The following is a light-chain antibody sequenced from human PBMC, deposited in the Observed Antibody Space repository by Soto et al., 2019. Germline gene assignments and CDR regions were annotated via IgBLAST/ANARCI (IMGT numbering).Light chain of an antibody. CDR1: SSDVGGYNY. CDR2: DVS. CDR3: TSYRGSTTYV. J-gene: IGLJ1*01. Sequence: QSVLTQPASVSGSPGQSITISCTGTSSDVGGYNYVSWYQQHPGKAPRLMIFDVSNRPSGVSNRFSGSKSGNTASLTISGLRAEDEANYYCTSYRGSTTYVFGTGTKLTVL. V-gene: IGLV2-14*03.